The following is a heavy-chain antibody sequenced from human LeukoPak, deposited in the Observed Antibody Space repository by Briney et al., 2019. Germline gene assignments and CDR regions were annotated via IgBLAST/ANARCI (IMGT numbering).Heavy chain of an antibody. D-gene: IGHD3-3*01. J-gene: IGHJ4*02. CDR2: ISGSGVST. CDR1: GFTFSNYA. V-gene: IGHV3-23*01. Sequence: GGSLRLSCAASGFTFSNYAMSWVRQTPGKGLEWVSTISGSGVSTYYGDSVYADSVKGRFTISRDDSKNTLHLQMNSLRAEDTAVYYCASQRTSYYDFWSGYQYSGYGYNDYWGQGTLVTVSS. CDR3: ASQRTSYYDFWSGYQYSGYGYNDY.